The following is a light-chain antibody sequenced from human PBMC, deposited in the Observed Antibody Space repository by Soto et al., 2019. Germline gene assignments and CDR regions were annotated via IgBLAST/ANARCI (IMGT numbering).Light chain of an antibody. Sequence: DIQMTQSPSSLSTSIGDRVTITCRASQGISSSLAWYQQKPGKATSLLIYDASILHSGVPSRFRGSVSGIDFTLTISRLQPEAVSTYYDQKYKREPYTFGPGTTVDIK. J-gene: IGKJ3*01. CDR1: QGISSS. CDR3: QKYKREPYT. V-gene: IGKV1-27*01. CDR2: DAS.